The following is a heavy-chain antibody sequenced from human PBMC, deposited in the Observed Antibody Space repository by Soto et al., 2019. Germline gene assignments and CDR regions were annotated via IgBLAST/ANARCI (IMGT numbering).Heavy chain of an antibody. CDR3: ARGANDYGDSAGWFDP. CDR1: GGTFSSYA. D-gene: IGHD4-17*01. CDR2: IFPIFGTA. J-gene: IGHJ5*02. V-gene: IGHV1-69*13. Sequence: SVKVSCKASGGTFSSYAISCVRQAPGQGLEWMGGIFPIFGTANYAQKFQGRVTITADESTSTAYMELSSLRSEDTAVYYCARGANDYGDSAGWFDPWGQGTLVTVSS.